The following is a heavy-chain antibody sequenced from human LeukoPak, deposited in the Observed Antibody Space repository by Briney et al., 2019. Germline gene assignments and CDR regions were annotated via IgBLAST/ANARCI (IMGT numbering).Heavy chain of an antibody. V-gene: IGHV3-66*01. CDR2: IYSGGST. Sequence: AGGSLRLSCAASGFTVSSSYMSWVRQAPGKGLEWVSVIYSGGSTYYADSVKGKFTISRDNSKNTLYLQMNSLRAEDTAVYYCAREARGYSSPGWFDPWGQGTLVTVSS. D-gene: IGHD5-18*01. CDR3: AREARGYSSPGWFDP. J-gene: IGHJ5*02. CDR1: GFTVSSSY.